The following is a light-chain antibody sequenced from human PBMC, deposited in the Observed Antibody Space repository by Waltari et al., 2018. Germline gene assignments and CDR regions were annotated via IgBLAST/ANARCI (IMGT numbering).Light chain of an antibody. CDR1: SSNIGSNY. V-gene: IGLV1-47*01. J-gene: IGLJ1*01. CDR2: RNN. Sequence: QSVLTQPPSASGTPGQRVTISCSGSSSNIGSNYVYWYQQLPGMAPKLLIYRNNQRPSGVPDRFSGSKSGPSASLAISGLRSEDEADYYCAAWDDSLSGYVFGTGTKVTVL. CDR3: AAWDDSLSGYV.